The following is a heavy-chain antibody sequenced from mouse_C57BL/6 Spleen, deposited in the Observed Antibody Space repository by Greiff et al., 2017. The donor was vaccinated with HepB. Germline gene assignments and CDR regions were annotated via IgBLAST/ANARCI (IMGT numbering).Heavy chain of an antibody. CDR1: GYAFSSYW. V-gene: IGHV1-80*01. CDR2: IYPGDGDT. Sequence: VQLQQSGAELVKPGASVKISCKASGYAFSSYWMNWVKPRPGKGLEWIGQIYPGDGDTNYNGKFKGKATLTADKSSSTAYMQLSSLTSEDSAVYFCAREGGYFDVWGTGTTVTVSS. CDR3: AREGGYFDV. J-gene: IGHJ1*03.